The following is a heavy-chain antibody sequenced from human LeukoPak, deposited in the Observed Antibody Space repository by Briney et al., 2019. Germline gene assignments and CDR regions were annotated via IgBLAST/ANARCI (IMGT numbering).Heavy chain of an antibody. Sequence: SETLSLTCTVSGGSISRYYWSWIRQPPGKGLEWIGYIYSAGSTNSNPSLKSRITISVDKSRNEFSLRLTSVTAADTAVYYCARHESAVGALFYWGQGSLVTVSS. CDR1: GGSISRYY. J-gene: IGHJ4*02. D-gene: IGHD1-26*01. V-gene: IGHV4-59*08. CDR2: IYSAGST. CDR3: ARHESAVGALFY.